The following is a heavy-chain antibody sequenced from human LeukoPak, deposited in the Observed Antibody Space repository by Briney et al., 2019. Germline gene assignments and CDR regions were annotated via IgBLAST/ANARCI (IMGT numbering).Heavy chain of an antibody. Sequence: SETLSLTCTVSGGSINTGSYYWSWIRQPAGKGLEWVGRVNPSGDTNYNPSLKSRVSISIETSKNQFSLNLNSVTAPDTGMYYCVRGYKTGWYFDPWGRGTLVTVSS. J-gene: IGHJ2*01. CDR3: VRGYKTGWYFDP. CDR2: VNPSGDT. V-gene: IGHV4-61*02. D-gene: IGHD5-12*01. CDR1: GGSINTGSYY.